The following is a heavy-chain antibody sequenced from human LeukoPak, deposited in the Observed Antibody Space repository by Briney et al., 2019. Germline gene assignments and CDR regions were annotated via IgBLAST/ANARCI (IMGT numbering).Heavy chain of an antibody. CDR1: GFTFSSYT. CDR3: ARELGLVGATKPEGY. D-gene: IGHD1-26*01. V-gene: IGHV3-48*01. CDR2: IGTSSTTI. J-gene: IGHJ4*02. Sequence: GGSLRLSCAASGFTFSSYTMNWVRQPPGKGLEWVSNIGTSSTTIYYADSVKGRFTISRDNAKNSLYLQMNSLRAEDTAVYYCARELGLVGATKPEGYWGQGTLVTVSS.